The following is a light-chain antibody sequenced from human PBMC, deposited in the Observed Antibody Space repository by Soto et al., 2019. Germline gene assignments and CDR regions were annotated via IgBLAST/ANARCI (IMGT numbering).Light chain of an antibody. Sequence: EIVLTQSPGTLSLSPGERATLSCRASQSVSSSYLAWYQQKPGQAPRPLIYGASSRATGIPDRFSGSGSGTDLTLTISRLEPEDFEVYYCQQYGSSPLFTFGPSTKVDIK. CDR2: GAS. V-gene: IGKV3-20*01. CDR3: QQYGSSPLFT. J-gene: IGKJ3*01. CDR1: QSVSSSY.